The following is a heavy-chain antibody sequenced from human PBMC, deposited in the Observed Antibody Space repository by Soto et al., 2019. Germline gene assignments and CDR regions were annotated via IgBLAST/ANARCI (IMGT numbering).Heavy chain of an antibody. J-gene: IGHJ6*02. D-gene: IGHD3-9*01. V-gene: IGHV3-53*01. CDR1: GFTVSSNY. CDR3: ARERPDWYHYGMDV. Sequence: PGGSLRLSCAASGFTVSSNYMSWVRQAPGKGLEWVSVIYSGGSTYYADSVKGRFTISRDNSKNTLYLQMNSLRAEDTAVYYCARERPDWYHYGMDVWGQGTTVTVSS. CDR2: IYSGGST.